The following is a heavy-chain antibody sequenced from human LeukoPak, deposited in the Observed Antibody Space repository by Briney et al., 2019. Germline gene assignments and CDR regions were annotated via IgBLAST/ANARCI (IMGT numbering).Heavy chain of an antibody. V-gene: IGHV4-31*03. D-gene: IGHD6-13*01. CDR3: ARDLAIAADRFVYYYGMDV. Sequence: SQTLSLTCTVSGGSISSGGYYWSWIRQHPGKGLEWIGYIYYSGSTYYNPSLKSRVTISVDTSKNQFSLKLSSVTAADTAVYYCARDLAIAADRFVYYYGMDVWGQGTTVTVSS. CDR1: GGSISSGGYY. CDR2: IYYSGST. J-gene: IGHJ6*02.